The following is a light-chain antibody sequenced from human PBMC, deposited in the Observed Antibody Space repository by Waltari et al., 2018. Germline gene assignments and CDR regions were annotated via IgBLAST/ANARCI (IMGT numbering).Light chain of an antibody. V-gene: IGKV2-30*02. CDR1: QSLLHSDGKTY. CDR3: VQGTHWPPS. CDR2: QVS. J-gene: IGKJ2*03. Sequence: DVVMTQFPLSLPVTPGQPASISCRSSQSLLHSDGKTYLIWLQQKPGQPPRRLIYQVSSRDSGVPDRFSGSGAGTDFTLRISRVEAEDVGLYYCVQGTHWPPSFGQGTKVEIK.